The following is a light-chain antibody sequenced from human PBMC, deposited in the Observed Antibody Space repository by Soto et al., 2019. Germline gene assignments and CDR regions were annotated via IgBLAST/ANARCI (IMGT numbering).Light chain of an antibody. CDR1: QSVSSNF. CDR3: QQFGTSFT. Sequence: EIVLTQSPGTLSLSPGERATLSCRASQSVSSNFLAWYQQRPGQAPRLLLYGASTRATGIPDRFSGNGSATDFTLSISRLEPEDFAVYYCQQFGTSFTFGQGTKLEI. J-gene: IGKJ2*01. CDR2: GAS. V-gene: IGKV3-20*01.